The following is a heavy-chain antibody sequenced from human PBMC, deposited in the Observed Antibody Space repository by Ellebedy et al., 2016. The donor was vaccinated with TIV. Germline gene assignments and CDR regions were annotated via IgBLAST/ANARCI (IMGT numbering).Heavy chain of an antibody. V-gene: IGHV3-9*01. J-gene: IGHJ3*02. CDR1: GFTFDDYA. D-gene: IGHD6-19*01. CDR3: AKEGSMRAVAGTAAFDI. CDR2: ISWNSGSI. Sequence: GGSLRLSXAASGFTFDDYAMHWVRQAPGKGLEWVSGISWNSGSIGYADSVKGRFTISRDNAKNSLYLQMNSLRAEDTALYYCAKEGSMRAVAGTAAFDIWGQGTMVTVSS.